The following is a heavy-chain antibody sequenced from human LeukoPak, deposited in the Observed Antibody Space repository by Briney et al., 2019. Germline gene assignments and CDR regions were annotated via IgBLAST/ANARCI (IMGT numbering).Heavy chain of an antibody. V-gene: IGHV3-53*01. CDR3: ARLAARPY. CDR2: IYADGRT. CDR1: GFTVSTNF. Sequence: GGSLRLSCAVSGFTVSTNFMSWVRQAPGRGLEWVSIIYADGRTSYADSVKGRFTISRDNSKNTVYLQMSSLRAEDTAVYYCARLAARPYWGQGTLVTVSS. J-gene: IGHJ4*02. D-gene: IGHD6-6*01.